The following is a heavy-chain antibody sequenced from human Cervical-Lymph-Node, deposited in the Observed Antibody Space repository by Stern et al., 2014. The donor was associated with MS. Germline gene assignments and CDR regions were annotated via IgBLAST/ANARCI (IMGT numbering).Heavy chain of an antibody. D-gene: IGHD2-21*01. V-gene: IGHV3-7*03. CDR1: GFSLTDYW. Sequence: EVQLVQSGGGLVRPGGSLRLSCVASGFSLTDYWMNWVRQAPGQGLEWVANIRKNGSGKYYLDSVKGRFTISRDNATNSLFLQMNSLRAEDTAVYYCARMMTTPLPPNRLLWGPSDSWGQGTLVTVSS. CDR3: ARMMTTPLPPNRLLWGPSDS. J-gene: IGHJ4*02. CDR2: IRKNGSGK.